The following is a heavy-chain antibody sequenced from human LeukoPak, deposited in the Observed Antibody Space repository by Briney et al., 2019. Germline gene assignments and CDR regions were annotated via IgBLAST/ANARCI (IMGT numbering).Heavy chain of an antibody. CDR1: GGSISSDY. CDR2: IYYSGST. V-gene: IGHV4-59*01. J-gene: IGHJ4*02. CDR3: ARVDYYDSSVFDY. D-gene: IGHD3-22*01. Sequence: SETLSLTCTVSGGSISSDYWSWIRQPPGKGLEWIGYIYYSGSTNYNPSLKSRVTISVDTSKNQFSLILNSVTAADTAVYYCARVDYYDSSVFDYWGQGTLVTVSS.